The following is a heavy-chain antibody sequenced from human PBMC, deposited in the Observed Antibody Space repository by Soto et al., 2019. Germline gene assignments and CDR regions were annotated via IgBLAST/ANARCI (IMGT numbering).Heavy chain of an antibody. D-gene: IGHD3-3*01. CDR1: GYTFTGYY. V-gene: IGHV1-2*02. J-gene: IGHJ4*02. CDR3: ARNNIAYDFWSGYTY. Sequence: VSCKASGYTFTGYYMHWVRQAPGQGLEWMGWINPNSGGTNYAQKFQGRVTMTRDTSISTAYMELSRLRSDDTAVYYCARNNIAYDFWSGYTYWGQGTLVTVSS. CDR2: INPNSGGT.